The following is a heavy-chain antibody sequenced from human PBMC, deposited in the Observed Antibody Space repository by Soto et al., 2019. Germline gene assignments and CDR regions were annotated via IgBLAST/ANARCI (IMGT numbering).Heavy chain of an antibody. CDR2: IYWNNDQ. V-gene: IGHV2-5*01. Sequence: SGPTLVNPTETLTLTCTFSGFSLTTSGVTVGWIRQPPGKALEWLALIYWNNDQRYSPSLKSRLTITKDTSRNQVVLTMTNMDPVDTATYFCEHSYGRKGAFDHWGQGTLVTVSS. CDR1: GFSLTTSGVT. D-gene: IGHD1-1*01. J-gene: IGHJ4*02. CDR3: EHSYGRKGAFDH.